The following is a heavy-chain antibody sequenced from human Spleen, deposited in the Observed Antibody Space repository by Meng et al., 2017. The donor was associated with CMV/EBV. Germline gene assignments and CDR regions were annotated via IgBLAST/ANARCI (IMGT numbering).Heavy chain of an antibody. CDR3: ARGLTAYSSGWYSYGMDV. J-gene: IGHJ6*02. Sequence: ASVKVSCKASGYTFTGYYMHWARQAPGQGLEWMGWINPNSGGTNYAQKFQGRVTMTRDTSISTAYMELSRLRSDDTAVYYCARGLTAYSSGWYSYGMDVWGQGTTVTVSS. V-gene: IGHV1-2*02. CDR2: INPNSGGT. CDR1: GYTFTGYY. D-gene: IGHD6-19*01.